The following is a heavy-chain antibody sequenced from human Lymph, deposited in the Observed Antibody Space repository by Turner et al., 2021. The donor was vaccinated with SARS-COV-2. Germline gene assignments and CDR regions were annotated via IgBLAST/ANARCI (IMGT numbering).Heavy chain of an antibody. Sequence: EVQLVESGGGLVQPGGPLRLPGAASGFTFSYYWMSWVRQAPGKGLEGVANIKQDGSEKDYVDSVKGRFTISRDNAKNSLFLQMNSLRAEDTAVYYCARMGSSSWYFDYWGQGTLVTVSS. J-gene: IGHJ4*02. CDR2: IKQDGSEK. V-gene: IGHV3-7*01. CDR1: GFTFSYYW. CDR3: ARMGSSSWYFDY. D-gene: IGHD1-26*01.